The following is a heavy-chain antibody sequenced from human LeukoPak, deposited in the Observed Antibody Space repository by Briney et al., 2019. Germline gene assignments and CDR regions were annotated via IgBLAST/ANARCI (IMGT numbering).Heavy chain of an antibody. CDR2: INPNSGGT. CDR3: ARDLWEVLRFLEYGMDV. Sequence: ASVKVSCKASGYTFTCYYMHWVRQAPGQGREGMGWINPNSGGTNYAQKLQGRVTMTTDTSTSTAYMELRSLRSDDTAVYYCARDLWEVLRFLEYGMDVWGQGTTVTVSS. D-gene: IGHD3-3*01. J-gene: IGHJ6*02. CDR1: GYTFTCYY. V-gene: IGHV1-2*02.